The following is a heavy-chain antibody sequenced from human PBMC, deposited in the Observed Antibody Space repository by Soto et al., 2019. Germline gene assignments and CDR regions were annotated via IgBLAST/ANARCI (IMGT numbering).Heavy chain of an antibody. D-gene: IGHD5-12*01. J-gene: IGHJ4*02. CDR2: IIPIFNSA. V-gene: IGHV1-69*01. CDR3: AREVTVASYSFDF. Sequence: QVQLVQSGAEVKRPGSSVKVSGKASGGTFNNYALSWVRQAPGPGLEWVGGIIPIFNSANYAQKFQGRVTITADDSTSTAYMELRSLRPDDTAVYYCAREVTVASYSFDFWGQGTLVTVSS. CDR1: GGTFNNYA.